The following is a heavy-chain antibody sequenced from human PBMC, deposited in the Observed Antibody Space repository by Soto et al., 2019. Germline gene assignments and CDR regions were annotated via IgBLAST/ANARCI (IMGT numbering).Heavy chain of an antibody. CDR1: GFTFSSYD. CDR2: IGTAGDT. D-gene: IGHD4-17*01. J-gene: IGHJ6*04. CDR3: AREGLARVTDYQYHQSF. V-gene: IGHV3-13*01. Sequence: GGSLRLSCAASGFTFSSYDMHWVRQATGKGLEWVSAIGTAGDTYYPGSVKGRFTISRENGKNSLYLQMNSLRAEDTAVYYCAREGLARVTDYQYHQSFWGKGTTVTVSS.